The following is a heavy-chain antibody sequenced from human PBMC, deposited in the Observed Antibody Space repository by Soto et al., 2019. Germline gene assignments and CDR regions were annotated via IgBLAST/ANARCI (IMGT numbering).Heavy chain of an antibody. CDR1: GGTFSSYA. CDR3: ASPVRGEALNDAFDI. D-gene: IGHD3-10*01. V-gene: IGHV1-69*13. CDR2: IIPIFGTA. J-gene: IGHJ3*02. Sequence: GASVKVSCKASGGTFSSYAISWVRQAPGQGLEWMGGIIPIFGTANYAQKFQGRVTITADESTSTAYMELSSLRSEDTAVYYCASPVRGEALNDAFDIWGQGTMVTVSS.